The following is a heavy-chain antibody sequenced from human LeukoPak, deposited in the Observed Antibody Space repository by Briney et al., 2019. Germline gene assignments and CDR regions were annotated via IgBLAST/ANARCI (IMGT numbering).Heavy chain of an antibody. D-gene: IGHD6-19*01. V-gene: IGHV3-21*01. Sequence: PGGSLRLSCAASGFTFSSYNMNWVRQAPGKGLEWVSSISSSSDYIYYADSVKGRFTISRDNSKNTLYLQMNSLKTEDTAVYYCARTSRQWLTRHGFDIWGQGTMVTVSS. CDR2: ISSSSDYI. CDR3: ARTSRQWLTRHGFDI. J-gene: IGHJ3*02. CDR1: GFTFSSYN.